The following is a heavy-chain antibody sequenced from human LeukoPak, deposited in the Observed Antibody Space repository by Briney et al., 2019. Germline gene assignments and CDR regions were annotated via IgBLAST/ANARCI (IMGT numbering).Heavy chain of an antibody. Sequence: PGGSLRLSCAASGFTFSTYWMKWVRQAPGKGLEWVASIKEDGSDKYYVDSVKGRFSISRDNAKNSLYLQMNSLRTEDTAVYYCAKGGHFNFDYWGQGTLVTVSS. CDR1: GFTFSTYW. V-gene: IGHV3-7*01. CDR3: AKGGHFNFDY. D-gene: IGHD5-12*01. J-gene: IGHJ4*02. CDR2: IKEDGSDK.